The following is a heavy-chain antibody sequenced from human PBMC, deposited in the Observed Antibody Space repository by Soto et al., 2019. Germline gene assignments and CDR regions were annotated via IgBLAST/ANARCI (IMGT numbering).Heavy chain of an antibody. D-gene: IGHD2-21*01. CDR3: ARDLGGDPYYYYGMDV. CDR2: ISYDGSNK. V-gene: IGHV3-30-3*01. CDR1: GFTFSSYA. J-gene: IGHJ6*02. Sequence: QVQLVESGGGVVQPGRSLRLSCAASGFTFSSYAMHWVRQAPGKGLEWVAVISYDGSNKYYADSVKGRFTISRDNSKNTLCLQMNSLRAEDTAVYYCARDLGGDPYYYYGMDVWGQGTTVTVSS.